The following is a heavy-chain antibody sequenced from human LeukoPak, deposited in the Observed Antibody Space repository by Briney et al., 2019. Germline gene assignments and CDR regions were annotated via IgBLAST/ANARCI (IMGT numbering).Heavy chain of an antibody. D-gene: IGHD4-11*01. V-gene: IGHV3-33*01. J-gene: IGHJ4*02. Sequence: GGSLRLSCAASGFTFSSYGMHWVRQAPGKGLEWVAVIWYDGSNKYYADSVKGRFTISRDNSKNTLYLQVNSLRAEDTAVYYCARLLTVTLFDYWGQGTLVTVSS. CDR2: IWYDGSNK. CDR1: GFTFSSYG. CDR3: ARLLTVTLFDY.